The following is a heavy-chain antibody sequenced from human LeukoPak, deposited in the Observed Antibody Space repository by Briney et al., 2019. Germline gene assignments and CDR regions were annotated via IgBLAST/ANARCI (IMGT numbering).Heavy chain of an antibody. CDR2: IYSGGST. D-gene: IGHD3-10*01. Sequence: GGSLRLSCAASGFTVSSNYMSWVRQAPGKGLEWVSVIYSGGSTYYADSVKCRFTISRDNSKNTLYLQMNSLRAEDTAVYYCARDYGGSGSYYRFDYWGQGTLVTVSS. J-gene: IGHJ4*02. CDR3: ARDYGGSGSYYRFDY. V-gene: IGHV3-66*01. CDR1: GFTVSSNY.